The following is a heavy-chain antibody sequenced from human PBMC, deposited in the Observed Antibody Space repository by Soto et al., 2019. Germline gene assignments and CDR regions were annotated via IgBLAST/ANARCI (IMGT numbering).Heavy chain of an antibody. Sequence: QLQLQESGPGLVKPSETLSLTCTVSGGSISSSSYYWGWIRQPPGKGLEWIGSIYYSGSTYYNPSLKSRVIISVDSSTTQFSLKLTSVTAADTAVYSCATTYFFGSGSRYWGQGTLVTVSS. CDR1: GGSISSSSYY. V-gene: IGHV4-39*01. CDR3: ATTYFFGSGSRY. D-gene: IGHD3-10*01. J-gene: IGHJ4*02. CDR2: IYYSGST.